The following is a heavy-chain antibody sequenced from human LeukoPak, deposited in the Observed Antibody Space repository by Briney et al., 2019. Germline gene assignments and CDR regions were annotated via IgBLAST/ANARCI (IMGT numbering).Heavy chain of an antibody. Sequence: SETLSLXCTVSGGSISSYYWRWIRQPPGKGLEWIGEINHSGSTNYNPSLKSRVTISVDTSKNQFSLKRSSVTAADTAVYYCARARRFLEWLLYNWFDPWGQGTLVTVSS. J-gene: IGHJ5*02. V-gene: IGHV4-34*01. CDR2: INHSGST. CDR1: GGSISSYY. D-gene: IGHD3-3*01. CDR3: ARARRFLEWLLYNWFDP.